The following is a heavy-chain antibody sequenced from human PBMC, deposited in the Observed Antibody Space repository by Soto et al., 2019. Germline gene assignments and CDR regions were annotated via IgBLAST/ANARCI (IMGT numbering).Heavy chain of an antibody. CDR1: GGSIANNNYF. CDR3: AKVVVGATSHSDFDS. J-gene: IGHJ4*02. CDR2: AAYSGGT. D-gene: IGHD2-15*01. Sequence: SETLSLTCTVSGGSIANNNYFWGWVRQPPGKGLEWIGSAAYSGGTYKNPSLKSRVTVSVDTSKNQFSLKLTSVTAADTAVYYCAKVVVGATSHSDFDSWGQGTLVTVAS. V-gene: IGHV4-39*01.